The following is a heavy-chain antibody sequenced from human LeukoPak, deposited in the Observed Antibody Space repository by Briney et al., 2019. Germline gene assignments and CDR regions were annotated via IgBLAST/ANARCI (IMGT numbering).Heavy chain of an antibody. D-gene: IGHD5-24*01. Sequence: GGSLRLSCAASGVTFSGSAMHWVRQASGKGLEWVGRIRSKANSYATAYAASVKGRFTISRDDSKNTAYLQMNSLKTEDTAVYYCTRLGDGYKIDYWGQGTLVTVSS. CDR3: TRLGDGYKIDY. V-gene: IGHV3-73*01. CDR1: GVTFSGSA. J-gene: IGHJ4*02. CDR2: IRSKANSYAT.